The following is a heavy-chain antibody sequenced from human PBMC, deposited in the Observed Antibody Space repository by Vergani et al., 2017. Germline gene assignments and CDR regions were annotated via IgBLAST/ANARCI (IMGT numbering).Heavy chain of an antibody. V-gene: IGHV1-69*13. CDR3: AKDYGGYSGAFDI. J-gene: IGHJ3*02. D-gene: IGHD4-23*01. Sequence: QVRLVQSGAEVKKPGSSVKVSCKASGGTFSSLAINWVRQAPGQGLEWMGRIIPIFHTTNSAQRFQGRVTITADESASTASMDLSSLRSEYTAVYYCAKDYGGYSGAFDIWGQGTMVTVSP. CDR1: GGTFSSLA. CDR2: IIPIFHTT.